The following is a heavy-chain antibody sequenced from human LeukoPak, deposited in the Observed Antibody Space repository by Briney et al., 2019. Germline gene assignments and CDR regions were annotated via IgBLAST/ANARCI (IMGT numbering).Heavy chain of an antibody. CDR1: GFSFYNLA. CDR3: AKLFTTVTTNPKDV. CDR2: ISHDGNSR. J-gene: IGHJ6*04. V-gene: IGHV3-30*18. D-gene: IGHD4-17*01. Sequence: GGSLRLSCATSGFSFYNLAFHWVRQAPGKGLEWVSLISHDGNSRKYADSVKGRFIVSRDNSKNTLYLQMNSLRSEDTAEYYCAKLFTTVTTNPKDVWGRGTTVTVSS.